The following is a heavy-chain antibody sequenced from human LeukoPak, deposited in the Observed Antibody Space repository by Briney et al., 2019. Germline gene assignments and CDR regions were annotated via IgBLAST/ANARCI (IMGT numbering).Heavy chain of an antibody. CDR1: GFTFSDYY. CDR2: ISSSGSTI. V-gene: IGHV3-11*01. CDR3: ARATSYCGGDCYQLDY. J-gene: IGHJ4*02. D-gene: IGHD2-21*01. Sequence: KPGGFLRLSCAASGFTFSDYYMSWIRQAPGKGLEWVSYISSSGSTIYYADSVKGRFTISRDNAKNSLYLQMNSLRAEDTAVYYCARATSYCGGDCYQLDYWGQGTLVTVSS.